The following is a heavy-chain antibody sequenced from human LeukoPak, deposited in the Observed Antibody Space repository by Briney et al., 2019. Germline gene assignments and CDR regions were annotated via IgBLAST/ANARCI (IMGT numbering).Heavy chain of an antibody. CDR1: GFTFSSYV. D-gene: IGHD6-13*01. CDR3: AREGSSSCLDY. Sequence: GRSLRLSCAASGFTFSSYVMHWVRQAPGKGLEWVAIISYDGSNEYYADSVKGRFTISRDNSKNTLYLQMNSLRAEDTAVYYCAREGSSSCLDYWGQGTLVTVSS. J-gene: IGHJ4*02. V-gene: IGHV3-30*04. CDR2: ISYDGSNE.